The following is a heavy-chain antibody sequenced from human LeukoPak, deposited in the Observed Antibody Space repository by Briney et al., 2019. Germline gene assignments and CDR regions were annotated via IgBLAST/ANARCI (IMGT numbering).Heavy chain of an antibody. D-gene: IGHD3-3*01. V-gene: IGHV5-51*01. CDR2: IYPGDSDT. J-gene: IGHJ3*02. CDR3: ARRPYYDFWSGIPTGAFDI. CDR1: GYSFTSYW. Sequence: GESLKISCKGSGYSFTSYWIGWVRQMPGKGLEWMGIIYPGDSDTRYSPSFQGQVTISADKSISTAYLQWSSLKASDPAMYYCARRPYYDFWSGIPTGAFDIWGQGTMVTVSS.